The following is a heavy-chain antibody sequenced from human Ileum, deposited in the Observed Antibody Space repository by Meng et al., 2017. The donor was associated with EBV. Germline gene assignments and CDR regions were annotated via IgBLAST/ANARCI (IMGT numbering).Heavy chain of an antibody. CDR2: ISSRSNYI. Sequence: EVHLVESGGGLVNLGGSLRLSCAASGFVFSDYTMNWVRQAPGKGLEWVSSISSRSNYIHYADSVRGRFTISRDNGENALFLQMDNLRDEDMAVYYCAKDEAIGFWGQGTLVTVSS. V-gene: IGHV3-21*01. J-gene: IGHJ4*02. CDR3: AKDEAIGF. CDR1: GFVFSDYT.